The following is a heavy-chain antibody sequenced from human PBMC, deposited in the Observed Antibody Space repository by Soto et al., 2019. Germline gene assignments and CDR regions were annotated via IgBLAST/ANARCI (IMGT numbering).Heavy chain of an antibody. D-gene: IGHD2-21*02. CDR2: ISAYNGNT. CDR1: GYTFTSYG. V-gene: IGHV1-18*01. CDR3: ARSYCGGDCLLGDDAFDI. J-gene: IGHJ3*02. Sequence: GASVKVSCKASGYTFTSYGISWVRQAPGQGLEWMGWISAYNGNTNYAQKLQGRVTMTTDTSTSTAYMELRSLRSDDTAVYYCARSYCGGDCLLGDDAFDIWGQGAMVTVSS.